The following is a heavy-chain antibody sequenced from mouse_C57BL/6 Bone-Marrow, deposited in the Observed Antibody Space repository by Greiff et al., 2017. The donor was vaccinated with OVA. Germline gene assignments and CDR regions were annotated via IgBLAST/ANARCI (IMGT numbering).Heavy chain of an antibody. CDR2: LSNKANNHAT. Sequence: EVMLVESGGGLVQPGGSMTLSCAASGFTFSDAWMDWVRQSPEKGLEWVAELSNKANNHATYYAESVKGRFTIPIDDSKSRVYLQMHSLRAEDTGIYYCTRQDYGSSVAYWGQGTTLTVSS. V-gene: IGHV6-6*01. J-gene: IGHJ2*01. D-gene: IGHD1-1*01. CDR1: GFTFSDAW. CDR3: TRQDYGSSVAY.